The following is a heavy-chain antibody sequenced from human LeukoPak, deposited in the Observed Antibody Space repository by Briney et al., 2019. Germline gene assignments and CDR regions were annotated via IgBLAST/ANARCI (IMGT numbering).Heavy chain of an antibody. CDR2: IFSSGNT. CDR1: GGSINSYY. Sequence: PSETLSLTCTVSGGSINSYYWSWIRQPAGKGLEWIGRIFSSGNTIYNPSLQSRVTMSVDTSKNQFSLRLNSVTAADTAVYYCARSPHRLIGHWFDPWGQGTLVTVSS. V-gene: IGHV4-4*07. D-gene: IGHD3-16*01. J-gene: IGHJ5*02. CDR3: ARSPHRLIGHWFDP.